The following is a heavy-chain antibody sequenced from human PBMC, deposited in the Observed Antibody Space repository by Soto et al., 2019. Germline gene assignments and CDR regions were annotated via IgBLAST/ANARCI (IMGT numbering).Heavy chain of an antibody. CDR1: GGTFSSYA. CDR2: IIPIFGTA. V-gene: IGHV1-69*06. J-gene: IGHJ6*02. D-gene: IGHD5-18*01. Sequence: GASVKVSCKASGGTFSSYAISWVRQAPGQGLEWMGGIIPIFGTANYAQKFQGRVTITADKSTSTAYMELSSLRSEDTAVYYCARARYSYGPYYYYGMDVWGQGTTVTVSS. CDR3: ARARYSYGPYYYYGMDV.